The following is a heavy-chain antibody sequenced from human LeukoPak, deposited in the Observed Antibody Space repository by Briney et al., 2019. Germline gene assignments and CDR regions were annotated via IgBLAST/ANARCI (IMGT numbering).Heavy chain of an antibody. CDR1: GFTFSSYG. CDR2: IWYDGSNK. J-gene: IGHJ4*02. D-gene: IGHD3-3*01. CDR3: ARDPTHAPYYDFWSGYAADY. V-gene: IGHV3-33*01. Sequence: PGGSLRLSCAASGFTFSSYGMHWVRQAPGKGLEWVAVIWYDGSNKYYADSVKGRFTIFRDNSKNTLYLQMNSLRAEDTAVYYCARDPTHAPYYDFWSGYAADYWGQGTLVTVSS.